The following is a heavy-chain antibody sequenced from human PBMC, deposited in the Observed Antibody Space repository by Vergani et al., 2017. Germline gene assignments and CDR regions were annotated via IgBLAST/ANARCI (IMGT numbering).Heavy chain of an antibody. J-gene: IGHJ4*02. CDR2: ISFDGTNE. Sequence: VLLVESGGGLVKPGGSLRLSCAVSGFALNRHAMYWVRQAPGKGLEWVVGISFDGTNEYYPDLVKGRFTISRDIAKNTLYLQVRSLRLEDTGVYHCVRDRGLXAGGRCYTEAWDYWGQGTPVTVSS. D-gene: IGHD2-2*02. CDR1: GFALNRHA. V-gene: IGHV3-30-3*01. CDR3: VRDRGLXAGGRCYTEAWDY.